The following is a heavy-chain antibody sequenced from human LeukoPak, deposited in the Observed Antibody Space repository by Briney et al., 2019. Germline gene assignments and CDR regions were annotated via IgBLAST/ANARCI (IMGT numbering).Heavy chain of an antibody. CDR3: ARDLVAVAGSRGWFDP. D-gene: IGHD6-19*01. Sequence: GGSLRLSCAASGFTFSSYGMSWVRQAPGKGLEWVSAISGSGGSTYYADSVKGRFTISRDNSKNTLYLQMNSLRAEDTAVYYCARDLVAVAGSRGWFDPWGQGTLVTVSS. CDR2: ISGSGGST. J-gene: IGHJ5*02. CDR1: GFTFSSYG. V-gene: IGHV3-23*01.